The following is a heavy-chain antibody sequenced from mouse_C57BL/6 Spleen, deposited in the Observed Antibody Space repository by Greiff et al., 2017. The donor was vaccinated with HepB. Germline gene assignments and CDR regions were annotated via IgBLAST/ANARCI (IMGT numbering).Heavy chain of an antibody. D-gene: IGHD2-3*01. V-gene: IGHV1-82*01. Sequence: VQLQQSGPELVKPGASVKISCKASGYAFSSSWMNWVKQRPGKGLEWIGRIYPGDGDTNYNGKFKGKATLTADKSSSTAYMQLSSLTSEDSAVYFCAHDGYHCFDYWGQGTTLTVSS. CDR1: GYAFSSSW. J-gene: IGHJ2*01. CDR2: IYPGDGDT. CDR3: AHDGYHCFDY.